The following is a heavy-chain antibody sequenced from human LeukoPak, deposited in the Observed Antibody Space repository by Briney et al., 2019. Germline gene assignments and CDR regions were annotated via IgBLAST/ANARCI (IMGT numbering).Heavy chain of an antibody. D-gene: IGHD6-19*01. V-gene: IGHV1-3*01. J-gene: IGHJ4*02. Sequence: GASVKVSCKASGYTFTNYAMHWVRQAPGQRLEWMGWINAGNGNTKYSQKFQGRVTITRDTSASTAYMELSSLRSEDTAVYYCARVRTYSSGPFGYWGQGTLVTVSS. CDR2: INAGNGNT. CDR1: GYTFTNYA. CDR3: ARVRTYSSGPFGY.